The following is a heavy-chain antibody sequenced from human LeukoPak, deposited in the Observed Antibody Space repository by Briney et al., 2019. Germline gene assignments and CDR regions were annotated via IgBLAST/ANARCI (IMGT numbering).Heavy chain of an antibody. J-gene: IGHJ6*02. Sequence: ASVKVSCKASGYTFTGYYMHWVRQAPGQGLEWMGWINPNSGGTNYAQKFQGRVTMTRDTSISTAYMELSRLRFDDTAVYYCARTDDYGDDDYYGMDVWGQGTTVTVSS. CDR1: GYTFTGYY. CDR3: ARTDDYGDDDYYGMDV. CDR2: INPNSGGT. V-gene: IGHV1-2*02. D-gene: IGHD4-17*01.